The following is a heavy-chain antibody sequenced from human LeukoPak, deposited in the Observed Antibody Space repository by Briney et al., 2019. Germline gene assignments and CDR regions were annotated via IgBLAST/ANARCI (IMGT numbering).Heavy chain of an antibody. CDR1: GFTFSSYS. J-gene: IGHJ4*02. D-gene: IGHD3-22*01. CDR2: ISSSSGYI. V-gene: IGHV3-21*01. Sequence: PGGSLRLSCAASGFTFSSYSMSWVRQAPGKGLEWVSSISSSSGYIYYPDSDTVHFTTSRDNAKNSLYLQINSLRAADTAVYYCARDFFLTSESDSSGYYPGWGQGTLVTVSS. CDR3: ARDFFLTSESDSSGYYPG.